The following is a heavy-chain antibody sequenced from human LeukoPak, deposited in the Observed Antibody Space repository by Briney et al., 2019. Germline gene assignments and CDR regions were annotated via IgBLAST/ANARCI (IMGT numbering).Heavy chain of an antibody. CDR2: VTRSGSS. D-gene: IGHD3-10*01. J-gene: IGHJ6*02. Sequence: SETLSLTCAVYGGSLSDYYWSWIRQPPGKGLEWIGEVTRSGSSNYNPSLKSRVSISGDTSKKQISLRLRSVTAADTAVYYCARDPVLVSNGSGSSPTYYGMDVWGQGTTVIVSS. V-gene: IGHV4-34*01. CDR1: GGSLSDYY. CDR3: ARDPVLVSNGSGSSPTYYGMDV.